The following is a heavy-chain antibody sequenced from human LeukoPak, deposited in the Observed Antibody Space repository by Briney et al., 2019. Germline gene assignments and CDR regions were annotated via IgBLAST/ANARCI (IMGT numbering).Heavy chain of an antibody. CDR1: GFTFSSYA. D-gene: IGHD3-10*01. CDR3: AKDNQWFGELLSDY. CDR2: ISGSGGST. J-gene: IGHJ4*02. Sequence: GGSLRLSCAASGFTFSSYAMSWVRRAPGKGLEWVSAISGSGGSTYYADSVKGRFTISRDNSKNTLYLQMNSLRAEDTAVYYCAKDNQWFGELLSDYWGQGTLVTVSS. V-gene: IGHV3-23*01.